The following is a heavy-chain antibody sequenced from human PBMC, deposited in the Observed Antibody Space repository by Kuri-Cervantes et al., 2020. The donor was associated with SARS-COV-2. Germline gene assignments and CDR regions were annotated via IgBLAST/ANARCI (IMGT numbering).Heavy chain of an antibody. D-gene: IGHD6-19*01. V-gene: IGHV4-61*02. J-gene: IGHJ4*02. CDR3: ASSGWTNKYYFDY. Sequence: LRLSCTVSGGSISSGSYYWSWIRQPAGKGLEWIGRIYTSGSINYSPSLKSRVTISVDTSKNQFSLKLSSVTAADTAVYYCASSGWTNKYYFDYWGQGTLVTVSS. CDR1: GGSISSGSYY. CDR2: IYTSGSI.